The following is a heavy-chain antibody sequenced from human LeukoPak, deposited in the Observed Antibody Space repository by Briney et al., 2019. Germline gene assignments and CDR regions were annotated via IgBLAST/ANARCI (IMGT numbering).Heavy chain of an antibody. V-gene: IGHV1-18*04. J-gene: IGHJ4*02. CDR2: ISAYNGNT. Sequence: ASVKVSCKASGYTFTGYYMHWVRQAPGQGLEWMGWISAYNGNTNYAQKLQGRVTMTTDTSTSTAYMELRSLRSDDTAVYYCARDNWNYLSPDYWGQGTLVTVSS. CDR1: GYTFTGYY. D-gene: IGHD1-7*01. CDR3: ARDNWNYLSPDY.